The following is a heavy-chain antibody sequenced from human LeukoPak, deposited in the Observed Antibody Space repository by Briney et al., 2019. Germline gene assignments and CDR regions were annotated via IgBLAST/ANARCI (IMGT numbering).Heavy chain of an antibody. CDR2: ISSSGTTI. V-gene: IGHV3-48*01. D-gene: IGHD3-10*01. CDR1: GFTFSSFH. J-gene: IGHJ4*02. CDR3: AKVSEDPPEWFGELTFDY. Sequence: GGSLRLSCAASGFTFSSFHMNWVRQAPGKGLEWISYISSSGTTIYYADSVKGRFTISRDNSKNTLYLQMNSLRAEDTAVYYCAKVSEDPPEWFGELTFDYWGQGTLVTVSS.